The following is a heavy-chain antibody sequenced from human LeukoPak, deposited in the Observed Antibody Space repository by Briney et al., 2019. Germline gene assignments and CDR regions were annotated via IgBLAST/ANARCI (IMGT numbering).Heavy chain of an antibody. CDR1: GFTVSSNY. CDR3: VRAMSMGGYYYDY. Sequence: GGSLRPSCAASGFTVSSNYMSWVRQAPGKGLEWVSVIYSGGSTYYADSVKGRFTISRDNSKNTLYLQMNSLRDEDTALYYCVRAMSMGGYYYDYWGQGTLVTVSS. D-gene: IGHD3-22*01. V-gene: IGHV3-53*01. J-gene: IGHJ4*02. CDR2: IYSGGST.